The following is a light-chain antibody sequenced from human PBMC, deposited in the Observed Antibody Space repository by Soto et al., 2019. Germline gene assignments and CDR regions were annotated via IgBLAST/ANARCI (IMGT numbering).Light chain of an antibody. Sequence: EIVLTQSPGTLSLSPGERATLSCRAIQSVSSSYLAWYQQKPGQAPRLLIYGASSRAIGIPDRFSGSGSGTDFTLTISRLEPEDFAVYYCQQYGSSPTWTFGQGTKVDIK. J-gene: IGKJ1*01. CDR3: QQYGSSPTWT. V-gene: IGKV3-20*01. CDR1: QSVSSSY. CDR2: GAS.